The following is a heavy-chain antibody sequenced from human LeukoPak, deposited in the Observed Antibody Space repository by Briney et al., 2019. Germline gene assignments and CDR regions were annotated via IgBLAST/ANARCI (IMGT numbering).Heavy chain of an antibody. J-gene: IGHJ6*03. V-gene: IGHV4-34*01. CDR1: AGSFTSYC. CDR3: AGVRRSDDFWTSYYYYMGV. Sequence: SETLSLTCPVYAGSFTSYCWSWVRQLPGEGLGWIGEINHSGSTNNNTCLKSGVTIPVDTPKNQLSLKRSSVTAAARAGYYFAGVRRSDDFWTSYYYYMGVLGKGTTVTVSS. CDR2: INHSGST. D-gene: IGHD3-3*01.